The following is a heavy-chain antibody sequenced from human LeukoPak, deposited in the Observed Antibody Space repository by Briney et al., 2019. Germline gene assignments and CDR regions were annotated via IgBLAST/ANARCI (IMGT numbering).Heavy chain of an antibody. V-gene: IGHV4-39*07. J-gene: IGHJ6*03. CDR3: ARGNDILTGYGNYYYYYMDV. D-gene: IGHD3-9*01. CDR2: IYYSGST. CDR1: GGSISSSSYY. Sequence: SETLPLTCTVSGGSISSSSYYWGWIRQPPGKGLEWIGSIYYSGSTYYNPSLKSRVTISVDTSKNQFSLKLSSVTAADTAVYYCARGNDILTGYGNYYYYYMDVWGKGTTVTVSS.